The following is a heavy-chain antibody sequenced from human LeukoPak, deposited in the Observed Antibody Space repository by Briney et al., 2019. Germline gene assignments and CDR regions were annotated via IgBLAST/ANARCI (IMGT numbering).Heavy chain of an antibody. CDR3: ARKLWSSGWYSRGFDY. V-gene: IGHV4-34*01. CDR2: INHSGST. J-gene: IGHJ4*02. D-gene: IGHD6-19*01. CDR1: GGSFSGYY. Sequence: PSETLSLTCAVYGGSFSGYYWSWIRQPPGKGLEWIGEINHSGSTNYNPSLKSRVTISVDTSKNQFSLRLSSVTAADTAVYYCARKLWSSGWYSRGFDYWGQGTLVTVSS.